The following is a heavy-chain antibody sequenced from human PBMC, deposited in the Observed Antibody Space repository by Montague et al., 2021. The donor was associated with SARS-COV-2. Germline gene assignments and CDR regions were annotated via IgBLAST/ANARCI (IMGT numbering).Heavy chain of an antibody. CDR2: IYYSGST. CDR3: ARQVTGRYFDRILYGMVV. J-gene: IGHJ6*01. Sequence: SETLSLTCTVSGGSISSSSYYWGWIRQPPGKGLEWIGSIYYSGSTYYNPSLKSRVTISVDTSKNQFSLKLSTVTAADTAVYYCARQVTGRYFDRILYGMVVGGKGPRAP. V-gene: IGHV4-39*01. CDR1: GGSISSSSYY. D-gene: IGHD3-9*01.